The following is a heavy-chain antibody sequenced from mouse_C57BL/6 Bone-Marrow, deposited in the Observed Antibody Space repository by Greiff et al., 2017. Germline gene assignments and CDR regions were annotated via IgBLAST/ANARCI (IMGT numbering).Heavy chain of an antibody. D-gene: IGHD1-1*01. Sequence: EVQGVESGGDLVKPGGSLKLSCAASGFTFSSYGMSWVRQTPDKRLEWVATISSGGSYTYYPDSVKGRFTISRDNAKNTLYLQMSSLKSEDTAMYYCARGFYYYGHWGQGTLVTVSA. J-gene: IGHJ3*01. CDR1: GFTFSSYG. CDR2: ISSGGSYT. CDR3: ARGFYYYGH. V-gene: IGHV5-6*01.